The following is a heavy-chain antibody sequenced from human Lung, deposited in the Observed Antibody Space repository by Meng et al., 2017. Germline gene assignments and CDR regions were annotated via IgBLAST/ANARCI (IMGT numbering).Heavy chain of an antibody. CDR2: INHSGST. CDR3: ARGPTTMAHDFDY. J-gene: IGHJ4*02. Sequence: VALPQGGAGLLKPSESLSLTCVVSGGSFSDYYWSWIRQPPGKGLEWIGEINHSGSTNYNPSLESRATISVDTSQNNLSLKLSSVTAADSAVYYCARGPTTMAHDFDYWGQGTLVTVSS. CDR1: GGSFSDYY. V-gene: IGHV4-34*01. D-gene: IGHD4-11*01.